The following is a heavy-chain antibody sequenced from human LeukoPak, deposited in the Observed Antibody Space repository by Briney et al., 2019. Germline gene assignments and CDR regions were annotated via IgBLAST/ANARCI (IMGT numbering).Heavy chain of an antibody. CDR2: INPRGGSA. Sequence: ASVTVSCTASGYTFTSFFMRWVRQAPGQGLEWMGIINPRGGSATSAQRFQGRLTVTRDTSTSTVYMELSSLTSEDTAVYYCARDYHGSGSLTTFDSWGQGTLVTVSS. D-gene: IGHD3-10*01. J-gene: IGHJ4*02. V-gene: IGHV1-46*01. CDR1: GYTFTSFF. CDR3: ARDYHGSGSLTTFDS.